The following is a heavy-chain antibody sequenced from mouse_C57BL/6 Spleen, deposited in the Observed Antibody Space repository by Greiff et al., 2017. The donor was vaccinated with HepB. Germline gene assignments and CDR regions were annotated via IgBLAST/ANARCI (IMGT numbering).Heavy chain of an antibody. D-gene: IGHD2-4*01. CDR3: ARRLDLLRSIYYEAWLAY. CDR2: IDPSDSYT. V-gene: IGHV1-59*01. Sequence: QVQLQQPGAELVRPGTSVKLSCKASGYTFTSYWMHWVKQRPGQGLEWIGVIDPSDSYTNYNQKFKGKATLTVDTSSSTAYMQLSSLTSEDSAVYYCARRLDLLRSIYYEAWLAYWGQGTRVTVSA. CDR1: GYTFTSYW. J-gene: IGHJ3*01.